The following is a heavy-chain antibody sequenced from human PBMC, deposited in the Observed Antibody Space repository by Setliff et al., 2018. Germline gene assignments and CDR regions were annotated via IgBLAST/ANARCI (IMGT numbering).Heavy chain of an antibody. CDR2: MNPNSGNT. CDR3: ARIPARAAAAYCSSTNCQGGFDQ. Sequence: ASVKVSCKASGYTFITYDINWVRRATGQGLEWMGWMNPNSGNTGYAQKFQGRFTMTRNTSISTAYMELSSLRSDDTAVYYCARIPARAAAAYCSSTNCQGGFDQWGQGTPVTVSS. CDR1: GYTFITYD. J-gene: IGHJ4*02. V-gene: IGHV1-8*02. D-gene: IGHD2-2*01.